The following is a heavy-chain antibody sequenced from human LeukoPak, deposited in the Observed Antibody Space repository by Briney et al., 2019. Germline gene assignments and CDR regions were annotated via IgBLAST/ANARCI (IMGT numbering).Heavy chain of an antibody. Sequence: GGSLRLSCVASGFTFSNYWMHWVRQAPGKGLVWVSRVFRNEGGAAYADSVKGRFTISRDNAENTLFLQMNSLRVEDTAPYYCAKSVAIYFYYGLDVWGQGTTVTVSS. CDR2: VFRNEGGA. D-gene: IGHD3-3*01. V-gene: IGHV3-74*01. CDR1: GFTFSNYW. J-gene: IGHJ6*02. CDR3: AKSVAIYFYYGLDV.